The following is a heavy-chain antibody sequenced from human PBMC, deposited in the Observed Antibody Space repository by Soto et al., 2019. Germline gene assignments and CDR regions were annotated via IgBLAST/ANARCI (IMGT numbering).Heavy chain of an antibody. D-gene: IGHD2-2*01. CDR1: GYTLTELS. J-gene: IGHJ6*02. V-gene: IGHV1-24*01. CDR3: ATAPIVVVPAAMLRPHYYYGMDV. Sequence: GASVKVSCKVSGYTLTELSMHWVRQAPGKGLEWMGRFDPEDGETIYAQKFQGRVTMTEDTSTDTAYMELSSLRSADTAVYYCATAPIVVVPAAMLRPHYYYGMDVWGHGTTVTVSS. CDR2: FDPEDGET.